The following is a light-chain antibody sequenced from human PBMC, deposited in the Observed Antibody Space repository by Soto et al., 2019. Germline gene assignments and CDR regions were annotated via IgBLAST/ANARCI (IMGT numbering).Light chain of an antibody. CDR2: EGD. CDR3: CSFARSTTFYV. J-gene: IGLJ1*01. CDR1: SSDVGSSNL. V-gene: IGLV2-23*01. Sequence: QSVLTQPASVSGSPGQSITISCSGTSSDVGSSNLVSWYQQHPGKAPKLIIFEGDRRPSGVSGRFSGSKSGNTASLTISGLQAEDEADHYCCSFARSTTFYVFGTGTKVTVL.